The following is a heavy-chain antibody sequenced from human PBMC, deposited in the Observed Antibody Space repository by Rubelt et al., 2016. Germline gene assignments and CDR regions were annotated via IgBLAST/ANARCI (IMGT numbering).Heavy chain of an antibody. CDR1: GFTFSSYA. V-gene: IGHV3-23*04. Sequence: EVQLVESGGGLVKPGGSLRLSCAASGFTFSSYAMHWVRQAPGKGLEWVSVISGSGGTTYYADPVKGRFTISRDNSKNTLYLQMTSLRAEDTAVYYCAKDPEDLWFGELDYYNMDVWGQGTTVTVSS. CDR3: AKDPEDLWFGELDYYNMDV. CDR2: ISGSGGTT. J-gene: IGHJ6*02. D-gene: IGHD3-10*01.